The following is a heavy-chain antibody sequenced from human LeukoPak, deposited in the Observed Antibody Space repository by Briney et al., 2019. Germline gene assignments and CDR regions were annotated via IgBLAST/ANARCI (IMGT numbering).Heavy chain of an antibody. J-gene: IGHJ4*02. CDR3: ARDSRRGYSGYDYPY. Sequence: PSETLSLTCTVSGGSISSYYWSWIRQPAGKGLEWIGRIYTSGSTNYNPSLKSRVTMSVDTSKNQFSLKLSSVTAADTAAYYCARDSRRGYSGYDYPYWGQGTLVTVSS. CDR1: GGSISSYY. V-gene: IGHV4-4*07. CDR2: IYTSGST. D-gene: IGHD5-12*01.